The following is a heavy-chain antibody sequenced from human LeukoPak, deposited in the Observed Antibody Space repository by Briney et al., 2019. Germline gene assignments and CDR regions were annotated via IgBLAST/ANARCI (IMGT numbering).Heavy chain of an antibody. Sequence: SETLSLTCTVSGGSISSCYWSWIRQPPGKGLEWTGYIYTSGSTNYNPSLKSRVTISVDTSKNQFSLKLSSVTAADTAVYYCARRKNRYCSGGSCNDAFDIWGQGTMVTVSS. CDR3: ARRKNRYCSGGSCNDAFDI. D-gene: IGHD2-15*01. CDR1: GGSISSCY. CDR2: IYTSGST. J-gene: IGHJ3*02. V-gene: IGHV4-4*09.